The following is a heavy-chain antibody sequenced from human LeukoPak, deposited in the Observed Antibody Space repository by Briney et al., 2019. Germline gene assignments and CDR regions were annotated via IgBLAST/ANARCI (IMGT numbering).Heavy chain of an antibody. D-gene: IGHD5-12*01. J-gene: IGHJ4*02. CDR2: INQGGSVK. Sequence: PGGTLRLSCAASGFRFRDFWMTWVRQAPGKGLEGVANINQGGSVKYYVDSVKGRFTISRDDAESSLYVQMNSLRDEDTAVYYCARFGYSGWNLEYWGQGTLVTVSS. CDR3: ARFGYSGWNLEY. CDR1: GFRFRDFW. V-gene: IGHV3-7*01.